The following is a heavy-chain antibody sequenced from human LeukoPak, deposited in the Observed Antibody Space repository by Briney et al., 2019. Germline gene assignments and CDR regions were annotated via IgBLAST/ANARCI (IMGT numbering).Heavy chain of an antibody. V-gene: IGHV4-59*01. CDR2: MYYSGST. CDR3: ARGGYYGSGNDFRFDP. D-gene: IGHD3-10*01. CDR1: GGSISSYY. J-gene: IGHJ5*02. Sequence: SETLSLTCTVSGGSISSYYWSWIRQPPGKGLEWIGYMYYSGSTNYNPSLKSRVTISVDTSKHQFSLKLSSVTAADTAVYYCARGGYYGSGNDFRFDPWGQGTLVTVSS.